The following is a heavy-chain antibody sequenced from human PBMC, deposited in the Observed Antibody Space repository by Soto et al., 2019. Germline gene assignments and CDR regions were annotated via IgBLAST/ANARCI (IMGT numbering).Heavy chain of an antibody. J-gene: IGHJ3*02. V-gene: IGHV3-11*01. Sequence: GGSLRLSCAASGFTFSDYYMTRIRQAPGKGLEWVSYISSSCTGIYYADSVKGRFTISRDNAKKSLYLQMSSLRAEDTAVYYCARAYSDAFDIWGQGTMVSFSS. CDR1: GFTFSDYY. CDR3: ARAYSDAFDI. CDR2: ISSSCTGI. D-gene: IGHD2-21*01.